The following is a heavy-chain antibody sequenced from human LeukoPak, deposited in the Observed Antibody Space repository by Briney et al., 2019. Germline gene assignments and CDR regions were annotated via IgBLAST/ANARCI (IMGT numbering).Heavy chain of an antibody. V-gene: IGHV1-18*01. J-gene: IGHJ6*03. Sequence: ASVKVSCKASGYTFTSYGISWVRQAPGQGFEWMGWISAYNGNTNYAQKLQGRVTMTTDTSTSTAYMELRSLRSDDTAVYYCAREGGRVYYYYYYMDVWGKGTTVTVSS. CDR2: ISAYNGNT. CDR1: GYTFTSYG. CDR3: AREGGRVYYYYYYMDV. D-gene: IGHD2/OR15-2a*01.